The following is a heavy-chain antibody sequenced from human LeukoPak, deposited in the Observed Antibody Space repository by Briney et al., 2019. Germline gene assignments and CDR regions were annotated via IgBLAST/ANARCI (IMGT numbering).Heavy chain of an antibody. CDR2: IKGTTADGTT. CDR1: GIPFIDAW. D-gene: IGHD2-15*01. CDR3: TWVDCSGGSCYFAS. V-gene: IGHV3-15*01. Sequence: PGGFLRLSCELSGIPFIDAWMSWVRQAPGKGLEWVGRIKGTTADGTTVYAAPVKGRFLITRDDSQRMVYLQMDSLKIEDTAVYFCTWVDCSGGSCYFASWGQGTQVTVSS. J-gene: IGHJ4*02.